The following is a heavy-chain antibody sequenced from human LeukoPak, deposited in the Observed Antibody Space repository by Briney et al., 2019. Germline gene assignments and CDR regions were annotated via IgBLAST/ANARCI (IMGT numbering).Heavy chain of an antibody. CDR3: AKDRPPVPLDH. J-gene: IGHJ4*02. D-gene: IGHD6-6*01. V-gene: IGHV3-74*01. CDR1: GFILRPYW. Sequence: PGGSLRLSFAASGFILRPYWMHWVRQAPGKGLVWVSRINSDGRTTAYADSVKGRFIISRDNAKNTLFLQMNSLEPGDTAVYYCAKDRPPVPLDHWGQGILVTVSS. CDR2: INSDGRTT.